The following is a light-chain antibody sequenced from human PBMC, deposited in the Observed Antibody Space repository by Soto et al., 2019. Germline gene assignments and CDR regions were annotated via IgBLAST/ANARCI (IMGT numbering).Light chain of an antibody. CDR2: DAS. V-gene: IGKV1-5*01. CDR3: QQYNGYSA. CDR1: QSVSIW. Sequence: HMTQSPTTLSSSVGDRVTITCRASQSVSIWLAWYRQKPGKAPEVLVWDASSLQRGVPSRFSGSGSGTEFTLTISSLQPDDFATYYCQQYNGYSAFGQGTKVDIK. J-gene: IGKJ1*01.